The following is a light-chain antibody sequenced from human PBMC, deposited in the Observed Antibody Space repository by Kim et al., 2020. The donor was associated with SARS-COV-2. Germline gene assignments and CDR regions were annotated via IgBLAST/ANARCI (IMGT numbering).Light chain of an antibody. J-gene: IGKJ2*01. CDR1: QSISSN. Sequence: EIVMTQSPATLSLSPGEGATLSCRASQSISSNLAWYQQRPGQVPRLLIYGASTRATGIPARFSGSGSGTEFTLTISSLQSEDFAVYYCQHYNNWPYTFCQGTKLEI. CDR3: QHYNNWPYT. CDR2: GAS. V-gene: IGKV3-15*01.